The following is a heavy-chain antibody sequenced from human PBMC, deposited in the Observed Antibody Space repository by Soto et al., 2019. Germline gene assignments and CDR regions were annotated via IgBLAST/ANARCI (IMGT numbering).Heavy chain of an antibody. CDR1: GGSISSYY. Sequence: LSLTCTVSGGSISSYYWSWIRQPPGKGLEWIGYIYYSGSTYYSKSLRSRLTMSVDTSKSQFSLRLSSVTAADTAVCYCARATGTLRSRNCDYWGQGSLVTVSS. D-gene: IGHD1-1*01. V-gene: IGHV4-59*12. CDR3: ARATGTLRSRNCDY. J-gene: IGHJ4*02. CDR2: IYYSGST.